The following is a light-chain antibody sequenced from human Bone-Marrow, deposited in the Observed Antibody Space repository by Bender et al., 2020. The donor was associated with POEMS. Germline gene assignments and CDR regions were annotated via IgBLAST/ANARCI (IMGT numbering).Light chain of an antibody. CDR2: EDN. CDR1: ALPQKY. Sequence: SYELTQPPSVSVSPGQTARITCSGDALPQKYTYWFQQKSGQAHVLVVYEDNKRSSGNPERFSGSSSGTTATLTISGAQVEDEADYHCYSTDRSGNHRVFGGGTKLTVL. V-gene: IGLV3-10*01. CDR3: YSTDRSGNHRV. J-gene: IGLJ2*01.